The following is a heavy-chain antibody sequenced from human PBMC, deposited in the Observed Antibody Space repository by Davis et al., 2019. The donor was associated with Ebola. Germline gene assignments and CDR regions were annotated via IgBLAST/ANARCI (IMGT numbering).Heavy chain of an antibody. CDR2: IYPGDSDT. Sequence: KVSCTGSGYSFTSYWIGWVRQMPGKGLEWMGIIYPGDSDTRYSPSFQGQVTISADKSISTAYLQWSSLKASDTAMYYCARTDRVYYYGMDVWGQGTTVTVSS. CDR3: ARTDRVYYYGMDV. V-gene: IGHV5-51*01. CDR1: GYSFTSYW. J-gene: IGHJ6*02.